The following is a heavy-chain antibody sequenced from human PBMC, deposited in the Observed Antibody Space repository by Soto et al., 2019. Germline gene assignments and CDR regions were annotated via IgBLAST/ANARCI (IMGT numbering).Heavy chain of an antibody. CDR2: IIPIFGTA. J-gene: IGHJ2*01. CDR1: GGTFSSYA. D-gene: IGHD2-2*01. CDR3: ASEDIVVVPAAAPRYWWYFDL. V-gene: IGHV1-69*13. Sequence: SVKVSCKASGGTFSSYAISWVRQAPGQGLEWTGGIIPIFGTANYAQKFQGRVAITADESTSTAYMELSSLRSEDTAVYYCASEDIVVVPAAAPRYWWYFDLWGRGTLVTVSS.